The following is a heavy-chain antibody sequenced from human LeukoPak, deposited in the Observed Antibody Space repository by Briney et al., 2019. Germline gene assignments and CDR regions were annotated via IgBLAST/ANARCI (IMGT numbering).Heavy chain of an antibody. CDR1: GYSFTSSW. D-gene: IGHD6-19*01. V-gene: IGHV5-51*01. Sequence: GESLKISCKGSGYSFTSSWIGWVRQMPGKGLEWMGIIYPSDSDTRYSPSFQGQVTISADKSISTAYLQWSSLKASDTAMYYCARQRLAVAGTSDYWGQGTLVTVSS. J-gene: IGHJ4*02. CDR2: IYPSDSDT. CDR3: ARQRLAVAGTSDY.